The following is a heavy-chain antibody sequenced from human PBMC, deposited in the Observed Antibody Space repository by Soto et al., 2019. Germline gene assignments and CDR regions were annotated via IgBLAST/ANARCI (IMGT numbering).Heavy chain of an antibody. V-gene: IGHV3-15*01. Sequence: PGGSLRLSCAASGFTFSNAWMSWVRQAPGKGLEWVGRIKSKTDGGTTDYAAPVKGRFTISRDDSKNTLYLQMNSLKTEDTAVYYCLWTMYYDILTGYYPTDYWGQGTLVTVSS. CDR2: IKSKTDGGTT. D-gene: IGHD3-9*01. CDR3: LWTMYYDILTGYYPTDY. CDR1: GFTFSNAW. J-gene: IGHJ4*02.